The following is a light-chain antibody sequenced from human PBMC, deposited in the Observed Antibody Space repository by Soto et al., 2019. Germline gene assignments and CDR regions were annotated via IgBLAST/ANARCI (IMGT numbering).Light chain of an antibody. V-gene: IGLV2-14*01. J-gene: IGLJ1*01. CDR2: DIT. Sequence: QSVLTQPASVSGSPGQSITISCTGTSSDVGAYIFVSWYQQYPGKAPKLMIYDITNRPSGVSNRFSGSKAGNTASLTISGLQAEDEADYYCVSFTTSKSYVFGNGTKVTVL. CDR1: SSDVGAYIF. CDR3: VSFTTSKSYV.